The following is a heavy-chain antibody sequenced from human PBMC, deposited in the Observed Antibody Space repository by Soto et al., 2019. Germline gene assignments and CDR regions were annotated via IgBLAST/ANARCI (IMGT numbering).Heavy chain of an antibody. D-gene: IGHD5-18*01. J-gene: IGHJ5*02. CDR1: GFTFADYV. V-gene: IGHV3-49*04. CDR2: IRSKAYGGTT. Sequence: EVQLVESGGGLVQPGRSLRLSCTTSGFTFADYVMTWVRQAPGKGLEWVSFIRSKAYGGTTEYAASVKGRFTISRDASKTIGYLQKNSLKTEDTAVYYCTRKVDTAMPLGHNWFDPGGKGTLVTVSS. CDR3: TRKVDTAMPLGHNWFDP.